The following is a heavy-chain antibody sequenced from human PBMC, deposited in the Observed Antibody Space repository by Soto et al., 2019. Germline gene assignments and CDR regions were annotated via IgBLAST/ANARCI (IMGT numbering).Heavy chain of an antibody. CDR3: ARGGLGYGSGGYYYGMDV. Sequence: PSETLSLTCTVSGGSISSQYWSWIRQPPRKGLEYIGYIYYSGCTHYNPSLKSRVTISVDMSKNQFSLKLSSVTAADTALYYCARGGLGYGSGGYYYGMDVWGQGTTVT. D-gene: IGHD3-10*01. J-gene: IGHJ6*02. CDR2: IYYSGCT. CDR1: GGSISSQY. V-gene: IGHV4-59*08.